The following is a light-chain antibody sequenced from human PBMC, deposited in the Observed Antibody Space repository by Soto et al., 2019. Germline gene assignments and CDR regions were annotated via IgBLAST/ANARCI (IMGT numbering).Light chain of an antibody. V-gene: IGKV1-12*01. CDR3: QQANSFPLT. J-gene: IGKJ3*01. CDR1: QDISSW. CDR2: SAS. Sequence: DIQMTQSPSSVSASVGDRVSISCRASQDISSWLAWYQQKPGKAPSLLIYSASTLYSGVPSRFSGSGSGTDFTLTISSLQPEDFATYYCQQANSFPLTFGPGTKVDIK.